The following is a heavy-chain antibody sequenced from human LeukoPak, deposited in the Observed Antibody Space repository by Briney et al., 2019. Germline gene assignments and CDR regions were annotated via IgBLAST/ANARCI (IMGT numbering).Heavy chain of an antibody. D-gene: IGHD3-10*01. Sequence: PGGSLRLSCAASGFTFSSYWMHWVRQAPGKGLVWVSRINSDGSSTSYADSVKGRFTISRDNAKNTLYLQMNSLRAEDTAVYYCARGQGSGSHTHFDYWGQGTLVTVSS. CDR3: ARGQGSGSHTHFDY. CDR2: INSDGSST. CDR1: GFTFSSYW. J-gene: IGHJ4*02. V-gene: IGHV3-74*01.